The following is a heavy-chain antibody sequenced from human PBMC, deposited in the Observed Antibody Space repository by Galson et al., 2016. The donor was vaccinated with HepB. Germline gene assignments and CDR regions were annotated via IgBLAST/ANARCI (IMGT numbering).Heavy chain of an antibody. CDR1: GGSVSSNNYY. J-gene: IGHJ4*02. D-gene: IGHD6-19*01. CDR2: LYYSGST. CDR3: ARASCSGWYKPFDS. Sequence: SETLSLTCTVSGGSVSSNNYYWGLIRQPPGKGLEWIGTLYYSGSTYYNPSLESRVSISVDTSKNQFSLNLSSVTAADTAVYYCARASCSGWYKPFDSWGQGTLLTVSS. V-gene: IGHV4-39*07.